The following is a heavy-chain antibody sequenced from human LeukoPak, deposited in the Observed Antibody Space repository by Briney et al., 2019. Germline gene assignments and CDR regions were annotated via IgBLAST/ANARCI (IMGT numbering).Heavy chain of an antibody. CDR3: ARHRYFYFDL. V-gene: IGHV3-7*01. CDR2: IKEDGSDT. D-gene: IGHD3-9*01. Sequence: GGSLRLSCGASGFTFIFHYMGWVRQTPGKGLEWVANIKEDGSDTFYVDSVKGRFTIFRDNAKNSVYLQMNILRAEDTAVYYCARHRYFYFDLWGQGTLVNVSS. J-gene: IGHJ4*02. CDR1: GFTFIFHY.